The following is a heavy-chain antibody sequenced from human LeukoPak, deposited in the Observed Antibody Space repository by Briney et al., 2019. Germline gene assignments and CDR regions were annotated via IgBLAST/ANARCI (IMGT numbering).Heavy chain of an antibody. D-gene: IGHD7-27*01. Sequence: AASVKVSCKASGYTFTGYYMHWVRQAPGQGLEWMGWMNPNSGNTGYAQKFQGRVTMTRNTSISTAYMELSSLRSEDTAVYYCARGPPNWGFDYWGQGTLVTVSS. V-gene: IGHV1-8*02. CDR1: GYTFTGYY. CDR2: MNPNSGNT. CDR3: ARGPPNWGFDY. J-gene: IGHJ4*02.